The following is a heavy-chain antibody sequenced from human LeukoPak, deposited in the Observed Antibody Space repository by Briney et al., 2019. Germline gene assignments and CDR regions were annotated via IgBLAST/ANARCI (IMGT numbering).Heavy chain of an antibody. Sequence: PGGSLRLSCVISGLTFSHYEMIWVRQAPGKGLEWVSYINVGGDATHFADSMKGRFTMSRDDAKNSVYLQLNSLRAEDTAIYYCARKTDRPGEVGRDRYFDLWGRGTLVTVSS. CDR2: INVGGDAT. D-gene: IGHD6-6*01. CDR3: ARKTDRPGEVGRDRYFDL. J-gene: IGHJ2*01. CDR1: GLTFSHYE. V-gene: IGHV3-48*03.